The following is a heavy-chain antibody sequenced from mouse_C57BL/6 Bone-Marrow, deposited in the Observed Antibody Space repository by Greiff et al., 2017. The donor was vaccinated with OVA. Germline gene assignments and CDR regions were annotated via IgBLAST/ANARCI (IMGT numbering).Heavy chain of an antibody. Sequence: QVRLQQPGAELVKPGASVKLSCKASGYTFTSYWMQWVKQRPGQGLEWIGEIDPSDSYTNYNQKFKGKATLTVDTSSSTAYMQLSSLTSEDSAVYYCARWLGFYAMDYWGQGTSVTVSS. D-gene: IGHD3-1*01. J-gene: IGHJ4*01. CDR1: GYTFTSYW. V-gene: IGHV1-50*01. CDR3: ARWLGFYAMDY. CDR2: IDPSDSYT.